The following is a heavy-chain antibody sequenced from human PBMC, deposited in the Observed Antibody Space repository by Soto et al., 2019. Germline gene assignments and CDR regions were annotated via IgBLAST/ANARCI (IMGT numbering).Heavy chain of an antibody. Sequence: QVQLVQSGAEVKKPGASVKVSCKASGYTFTSYGISWVRQAPGQGLEWMGWISAYNGNTNDAQKLQGRVTMTTGASTSPAYKELRSLRSDDTAVYYCARDRGSCALDYWGQGTLVTVSS. CDR2: ISAYNGNT. J-gene: IGHJ4*02. CDR3: ARDRGSCALDY. CDR1: GYTFTSYG. V-gene: IGHV1-18*01. D-gene: IGHD1-26*01.